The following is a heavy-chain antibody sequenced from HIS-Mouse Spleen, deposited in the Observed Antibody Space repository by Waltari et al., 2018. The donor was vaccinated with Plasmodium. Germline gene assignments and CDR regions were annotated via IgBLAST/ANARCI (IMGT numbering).Heavy chain of an antibody. J-gene: IGHJ4*02. Sequence: EVQLVESGGGLVKPGGSLRLSCAASGITFSSYSMNWVRQAPGKGREWVTSISSSSSYKYYSDSVKGRFTISRDNSKNTLYLQMNSLRAEDTAVYYCAKDRRSSSWYVDYWGQGTLVTVSS. CDR2: ISSSSSYK. V-gene: IGHV3-21*01. CDR3: AKDRRSSSWYVDY. CDR1: GITFSSYS. D-gene: IGHD6-13*01.